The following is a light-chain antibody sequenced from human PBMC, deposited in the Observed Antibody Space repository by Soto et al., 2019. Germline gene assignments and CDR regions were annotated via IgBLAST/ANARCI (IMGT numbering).Light chain of an antibody. J-gene: IGLJ2*01. Sequence: QSALTQPPSASGSPGQSVTISCGGTSSDVGGYNFVSWYQQHPGKAPKLMIYEVTKRPSGVPDRFSGSKSGNTASLTVSGLQAEDEADYYCTSYAGSNIPVVFGGGTKLTVL. CDR3: TSYAGSNIPVV. CDR2: EVT. V-gene: IGLV2-8*01. CDR1: SSDVGGYNF.